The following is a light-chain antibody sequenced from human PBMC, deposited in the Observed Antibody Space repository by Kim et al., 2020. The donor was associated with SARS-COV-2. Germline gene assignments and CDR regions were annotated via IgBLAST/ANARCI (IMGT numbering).Light chain of an antibody. V-gene: IGLV4-69*01. Sequence: VKLTCTRSSGNRGSAIGGHQQQQEKGQRYLMKLNSDGSHSKGDGIPDRFSGSSSGGERYLTISSLQSEDEADYYCQTWGTGIDWVFGGGTQLTVL. J-gene: IGLJ3*02. CDR3: QTWGTGIDWV. CDR1: SGNRGSA. CDR2: LNSDGSH.